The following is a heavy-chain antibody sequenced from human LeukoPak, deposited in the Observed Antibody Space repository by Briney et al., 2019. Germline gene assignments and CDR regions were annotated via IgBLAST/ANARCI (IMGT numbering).Heavy chain of an antibody. CDR2: IYYSGST. V-gene: IGHV4-30-4*08. J-gene: IGHJ6*03. CDR1: GGSISSGDYY. Sequence: SQTLSLTCTVSGGSISSGDYYWSWIRPPPGKGLEWIGNIYYSGSTYYNPSLKSRVTISVDTSKNQFSLKLSSVTAADTAVYYCARDVRGYCSGGSCYHYYYYYMDVWGKGTTVTVSS. CDR3: ARDVRGYCSGGSCYHYYYYYMDV. D-gene: IGHD2-15*01.